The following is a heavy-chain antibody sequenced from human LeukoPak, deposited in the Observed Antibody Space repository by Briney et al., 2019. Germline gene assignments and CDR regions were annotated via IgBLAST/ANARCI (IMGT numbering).Heavy chain of an antibody. V-gene: IGHV3-9*01. D-gene: IGHD1-1*01. Sequence: PGGSLRLSYAASGFTFDDYAMHWVRQAPGKGLEWVSGISWNSGSIGYADSVKGRFTISRDNAKNSLYLQMNSLRAEDTALYYCAKAMRVHNNWFDPWGQGTLVTVSS. J-gene: IGHJ5*02. CDR2: ISWNSGSI. CDR3: AKAMRVHNNWFDP. CDR1: GFTFDDYA.